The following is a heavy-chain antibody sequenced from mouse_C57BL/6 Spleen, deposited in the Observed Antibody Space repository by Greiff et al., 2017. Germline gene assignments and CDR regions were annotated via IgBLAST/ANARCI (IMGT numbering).Heavy chain of an antibody. Sequence: EVKVEESGGGLVKPGGSLKLSCAASGFTFSSYAMSWVRQTPEKRLEWVATISDGGSYTYYPDNVKGRFTISRDNAKNNLYLQMSHLKSEDTAMYYCARSPYYGSSSYYFDYWGQGTTLTVSS. CDR3: ARSPYYGSSSYYFDY. D-gene: IGHD1-1*01. J-gene: IGHJ2*01. CDR1: GFTFSSYA. CDR2: ISDGGSYT. V-gene: IGHV5-4*03.